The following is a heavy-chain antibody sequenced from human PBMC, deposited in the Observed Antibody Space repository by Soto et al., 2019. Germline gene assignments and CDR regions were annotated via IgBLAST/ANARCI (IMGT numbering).Heavy chain of an antibody. CDR2: INYYGNT. V-gene: IGHV4-34*01. Sequence: KASETLSLTCAVYSESFSRYSRTWIRQPPGKGLEWIGEINYYGNTVYNPSLKSRVTMSIDTSKMQFSLKLTSLTAADTAVYYCAKKHYSGFDYWGQGSLVTVSS. J-gene: IGHJ4*02. CDR3: AKKHYSGFDY. CDR1: SESFSRYS. D-gene: IGHD3-3*02.